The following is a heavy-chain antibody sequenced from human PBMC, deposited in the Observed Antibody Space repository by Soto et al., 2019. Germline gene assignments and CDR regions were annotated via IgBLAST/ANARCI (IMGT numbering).Heavy chain of an antibody. CDR2: IYWDDDK. J-gene: IGHJ2*01. Sequence: QITLKESGPTLVKPTQTLTLTCTFSGFSLSTSGVGVGWICQPPGKALEWLALIYWDDDKRYSPSLKSRLTITKHTTKYQVVLTMTNMDPVDTATYFCAHRGDSPPYWYFDLWGRGTLVTVSS. CDR1: GFSLSTSGVG. D-gene: IGHD2-21*02. V-gene: IGHV2-5*02. CDR3: AHRGDSPPYWYFDL.